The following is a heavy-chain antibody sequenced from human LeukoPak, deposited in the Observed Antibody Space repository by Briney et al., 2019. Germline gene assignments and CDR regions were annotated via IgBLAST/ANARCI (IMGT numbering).Heavy chain of an antibody. D-gene: IGHD3-10*01. J-gene: IGHJ4*02. CDR3: AKDFNYYGSGNYIDY. CDR1: GFTFSSYA. V-gene: IGHV3-23*01. CDR2: ISGSGGSR. Sequence: GGSLRLSCAASGFTFSSYAMSWVRQAPGKGLEWVSAISGSGGSRYSADSVKGRFTISRDNSKNTLYLQMNSLRAEDTAIYYCAKDFNYYGSGNYIDYWGQGTLVTVSS.